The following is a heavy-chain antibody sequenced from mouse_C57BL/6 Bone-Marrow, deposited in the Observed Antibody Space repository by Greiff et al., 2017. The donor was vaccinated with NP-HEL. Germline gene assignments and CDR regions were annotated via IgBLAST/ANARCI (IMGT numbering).Heavy chain of an antibody. Sequence: EVQLQESGPGLVKPSQSLSLTCSVTGYSITSGYYWNWIRQFPGNKLEWMGYISYDGSNNYNPSLKNRISITRDTSKNQFFLKLNSVTTEDTATYYCAKFYSNYERWYFDVWGTGTTVTVSS. CDR3: AKFYSNYERWYFDV. V-gene: IGHV3-6*01. D-gene: IGHD2-5*01. CDR1: GYSITSGYY. CDR2: ISYDGSN. J-gene: IGHJ1*03.